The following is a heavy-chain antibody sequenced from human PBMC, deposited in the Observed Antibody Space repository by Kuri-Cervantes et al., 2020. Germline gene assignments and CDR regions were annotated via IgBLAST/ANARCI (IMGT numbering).Heavy chain of an antibody. J-gene: IGHJ4*02. CDR1: GGSISSVGFY. V-gene: IGHV4-39*01. CDR2: ISYTGST. CDR3: ARSKSSSGYYPKYYFDY. D-gene: IGHD3-22*01. Sequence: SETLSLTCTVSGGSISSVGFYWGWIRQSPGKGLEWIGSISYTGSTYYSPSLRSRVTISVDTSKKQLSLKLTSVTAADTSVYYCARSKSSSGYYPKYYFDYWGQGTRGTVSS.